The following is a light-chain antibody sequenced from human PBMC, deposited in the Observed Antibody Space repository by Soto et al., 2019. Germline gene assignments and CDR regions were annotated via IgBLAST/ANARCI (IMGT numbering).Light chain of an antibody. Sequence: DIQMTQSPSTLSPSVGDRVTITCRASQSISSWLAWYQQKPGKAPKLLIYDASSLESGVPSRFSGSGSGTEFTLTISSLQPDDFATYYCQQYNSYSLTFGQGTKVEIK. CDR2: DAS. V-gene: IGKV1-5*01. CDR1: QSISSW. J-gene: IGKJ1*01. CDR3: QQYNSYSLT.